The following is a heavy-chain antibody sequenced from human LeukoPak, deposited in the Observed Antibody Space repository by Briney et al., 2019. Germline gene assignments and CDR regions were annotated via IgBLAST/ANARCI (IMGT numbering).Heavy chain of an antibody. CDR3: AALHYYDSSGAHY. V-gene: IGHV4-4*07. J-gene: IGHJ4*02. CDR2: IYTSGST. CDR1: GGSISSYY. D-gene: IGHD3-22*01. Sequence: PSETLSLTCTVSGGSISSYYWSWIRQPAGKGLEWLGRIYTSGSTNYNPSLESRVTMSLDKSKNQFSLKLTSVTAADTAVYYCAALHYYDSSGAHYWGQGTLVTVSS.